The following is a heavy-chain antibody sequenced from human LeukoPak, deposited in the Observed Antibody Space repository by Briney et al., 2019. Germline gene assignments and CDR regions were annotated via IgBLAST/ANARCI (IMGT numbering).Heavy chain of an antibody. V-gene: IGHV3-21*01. CDR3: ARRYCSGGSCYTDY. CDR2: VSSSSSYI. J-gene: IGHJ4*02. D-gene: IGHD2-15*01. Sequence: GGSLRLSCAASGFTFSSYSMNWVRQAPGKGLEWVSSVSSSSSYIYYADSVKGRFTISRDNAKNSLYLQMNSLRAEDTAVYYCARRYCSGGSCYTDYWGQGTLVTVSS. CDR1: GFTFSSYS.